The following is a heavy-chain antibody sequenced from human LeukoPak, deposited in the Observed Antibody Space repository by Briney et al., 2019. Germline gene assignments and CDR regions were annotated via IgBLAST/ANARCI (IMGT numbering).Heavy chain of an antibody. J-gene: IGHJ5*02. V-gene: IGHV4-34*01. CDR1: GGSFSGYY. CDR2: INHSGST. CDR3: ARHATVRLYSGSHGSWFDP. D-gene: IGHD1-26*01. Sequence: SETLSLTCAVYGGSFSGYYWSWIRQPPGKGLEWIGEINHSGSTNYNPSLKSRVTISVDTSKNQFSLKLSSVTAADTAVYYCARHATVRLYSGSHGSWFDPWGQGTLVTVSS.